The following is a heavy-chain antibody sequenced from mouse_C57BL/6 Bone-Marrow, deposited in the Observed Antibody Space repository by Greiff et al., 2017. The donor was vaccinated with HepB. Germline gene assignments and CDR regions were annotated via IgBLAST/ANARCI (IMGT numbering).Heavy chain of an antibody. CDR2: IYPRSGNT. CDR1: GYTFTSYG. D-gene: IGHD2-4*01. J-gene: IGHJ1*03. Sequence: VQLQQSGAELARPGASVKLSCKASGYTFTSYGISWVKQRTGQGLEWIGEIYPRSGNTYYNEKFKGKATLTADKSSSTAYMELRSLTSEDSAVYFCARGGDYDRGYFDVWGTGTTVTVSS. V-gene: IGHV1-81*01. CDR3: ARGGDYDRGYFDV.